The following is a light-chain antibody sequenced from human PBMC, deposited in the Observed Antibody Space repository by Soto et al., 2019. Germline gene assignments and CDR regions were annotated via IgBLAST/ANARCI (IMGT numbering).Light chain of an antibody. J-gene: IGLJ2*01. CDR3: CSSAGSYVV. CDR2: DVS. V-gene: IGLV2-11*01. CDR1: SSDVGGYNY. Sequence: QSALTQPRSVSGSPGQSVTISCTGTSSDVGGYNYVSWYQQHPGKAPKLMIYDVSERPSGVPDRFSGSKSGNTASLTISGLQAEDEADYFCCSSAGSYVVFGGGTKLTVL.